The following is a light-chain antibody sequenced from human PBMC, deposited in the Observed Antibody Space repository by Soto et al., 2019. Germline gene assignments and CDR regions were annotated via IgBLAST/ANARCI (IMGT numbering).Light chain of an antibody. Sequence: ELVLTQSPGTLSLSPGEIATLSCRASQSVSSSYLAWYQQKPGQAPRLLIYGASSRATGIPDRFSGSGSGTDFTLTSSRLEPEDFAVYYCQQYGSSLITFGQGTRLEIK. J-gene: IGKJ5*01. CDR2: GAS. CDR3: QQYGSSLIT. V-gene: IGKV3-20*01. CDR1: QSVSSSY.